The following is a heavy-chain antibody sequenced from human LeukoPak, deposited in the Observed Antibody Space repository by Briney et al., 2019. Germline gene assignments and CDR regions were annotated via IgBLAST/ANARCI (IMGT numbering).Heavy chain of an antibody. D-gene: IGHD1-1*01. V-gene: IGHV3-15*01. CDR2: IKSKTDGGTI. J-gene: IGHJ5*02. CDR3: TKDLGYVGH. Sequence: VQPGGSLRLSCAASGFTFNSYAMSWVRQAPEKGLEWVGRIKSKTDGGTIDYAAPVKGRFIISRDDSKDTLYLQMNSLKTEDTAVYYCTKDLGYVGHWGQGTLVTVSS. CDR1: GFTFNSYA.